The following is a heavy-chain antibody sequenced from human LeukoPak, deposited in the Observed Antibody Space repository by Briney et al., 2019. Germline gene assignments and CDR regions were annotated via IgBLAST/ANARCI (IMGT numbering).Heavy chain of an antibody. D-gene: IGHD5-18*01. CDR2: INHSGST. CDR3: ARKSFRRGYSYGFDY. V-gene: IGHV4-34*01. CDR1: GGSFSGYY. Sequence: SETLSLTCAVYGGSFSGYYWSWIRQPPGKGLEWIGEINHSGSTNYNPSLKSRDTISVDTSKNQFSLKLSSVTAADTAVYYCARKSFRRGYSYGFDYWGQGTLVTVSS. J-gene: IGHJ4*02.